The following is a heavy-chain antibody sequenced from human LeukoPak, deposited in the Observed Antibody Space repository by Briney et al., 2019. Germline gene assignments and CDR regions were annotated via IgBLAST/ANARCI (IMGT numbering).Heavy chain of an antibody. CDR2: INPSGANT. CDR3: AKDRVGRADAFDI. D-gene: IGHD2-2*01. V-gene: IGHV3-23*01. J-gene: IGHJ3*02. Sequence: GTLTFSSAAYRFTFNTYPFIWLPQAQGKGLEWFSLINPSGANTYYAGSVKGRFTISRDNSKNMLYLQINSLRAEDTAVYYCAKDRVGRADAFDIWGQGTMVTVSS. CDR1: RFTFNTYP.